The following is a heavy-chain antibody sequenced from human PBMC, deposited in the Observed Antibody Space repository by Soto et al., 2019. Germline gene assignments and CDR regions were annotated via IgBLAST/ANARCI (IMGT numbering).Heavy chain of an antibody. D-gene: IGHD4-17*01. V-gene: IGHV3-30-3*01. CDR2: MSYDGART. J-gene: IGHJ5*02. CDR1: GFTFTSFT. CDR3: ARDRPYGDPNWFDP. Sequence: QVQLVESGGGVVQPGGSLSLSCATSGFTFTSFTMHWVRQAPGKGLVWIAVMSYDGARTDYADAVKGRFTISRDTSKNTLYLQMTNLRPDDTAMYYCARDRPYGDPNWFDPWGQGTLVTVSS.